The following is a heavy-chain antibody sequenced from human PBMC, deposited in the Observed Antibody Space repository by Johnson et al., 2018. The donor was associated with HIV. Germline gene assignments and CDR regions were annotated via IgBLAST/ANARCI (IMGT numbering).Heavy chain of an antibody. CDR1: GFTFSDYD. Sequence: VQLVESGGGVVQPGRSLRLSCAASGFTFSDYDMSWIRQAPGKGLEWVSVIYSGGSTYYADSVKGRFTISRDNSKNTLYLQMNSLRTEDTAVYYCVRGRISTGVVDVRGGGFDIWGQGTLVTVSS. CDR2: IYSGGST. D-gene: IGHD3-22*01. J-gene: IGHJ3*02. V-gene: IGHV3-66*02. CDR3: VRGRISTGVVDVRGGGFDI.